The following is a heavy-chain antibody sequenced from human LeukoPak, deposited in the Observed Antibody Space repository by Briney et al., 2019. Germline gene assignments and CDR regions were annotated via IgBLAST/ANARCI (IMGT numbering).Heavy chain of an antibody. CDR2: ISYDGSNK. J-gene: IGHJ4*02. D-gene: IGHD6-13*01. CDR3: AREGGSSWYY. Sequence: GGSLRLSCAASGFTFSSYAMHWVRQAPGKGLEWVAVISYDGSNKYYADSVKGRFTISRDNSKNTLYLQMNSLRAEDTAVYYCAREGGSSWYYWGQGTLVTVSS. CDR1: GFTFSSYA. V-gene: IGHV3-30*04.